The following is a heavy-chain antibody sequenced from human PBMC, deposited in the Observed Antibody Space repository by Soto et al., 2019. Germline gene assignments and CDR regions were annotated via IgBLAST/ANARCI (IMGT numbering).Heavy chain of an antibody. Sequence: SETLSLTCTVSGGSISSYYWSWVRQPAGKGLEWIGRIYTSGSTNYNPSLKSRVTMSVDTSKNSLYLQMNSLRAEDTALYYCAKSHTTSGWYVTTDYWGQGTRVTVSS. D-gene: IGHD6-19*01. J-gene: IGHJ4*02. V-gene: IGHV4-4*07. CDR1: GGSISSYY. CDR3: AKSHTTSGWYVTTDY. CDR2: IYTSGST.